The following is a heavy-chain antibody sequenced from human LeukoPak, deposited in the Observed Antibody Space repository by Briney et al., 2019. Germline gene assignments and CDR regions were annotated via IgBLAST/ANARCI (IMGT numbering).Heavy chain of an antibody. D-gene: IGHD6-13*01. V-gene: IGHV4-39*01. J-gene: IGHJ1*01. Sequence: PSETLSLTCTVSGGSISSSSYYWGWIRQPPEKGLEWIGSFYYSGSTYYNPSLKSRVTISVDTSKNQFSLKLSSVTAADTAVYYCARHEGQQLTNFQNWGQGTLVTVSS. CDR2: FYYSGST. CDR3: ARHEGQQLTNFQN. CDR1: GGSISSSSYY.